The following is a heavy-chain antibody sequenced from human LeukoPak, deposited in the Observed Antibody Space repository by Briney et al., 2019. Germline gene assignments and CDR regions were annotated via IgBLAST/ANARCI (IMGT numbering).Heavy chain of an antibody. D-gene: IGHD3-3*01. CDR3: AKDGVVAPFDY. V-gene: IGHV3-23*01. J-gene: IGHJ4*02. CDR1: GFTFSSYA. Sequence: PGGSLKLSCAASGFTFSSYAMSWVRQAPGKGLEWVSGISGSGDTTYYADSVKGRFTISRDNSKNTLYLQMNSLRAEDTAVYYCAKDGVVAPFDYWGQGTLVTASS. CDR2: ISGSGDTT.